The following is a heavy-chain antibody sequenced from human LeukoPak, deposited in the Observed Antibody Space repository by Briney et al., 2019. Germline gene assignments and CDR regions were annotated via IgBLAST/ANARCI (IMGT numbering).Heavy chain of an antibody. CDR2: INFSGGDSA. J-gene: IGHJ4*02. V-gene: IGHV3-23*01. CDR1: GFTFSNYA. Sequence: QPGGSLRLSCAASGFTFSNYAMSWVRQAPGEGLEWVSSINFSGGDSAYYADSVKGRFTISRDNSKNTLYLQMNSLRAEDTAIYYCAKTAEYYGSGNIDYWGQGTLVTVSS. CDR3: AKTAEYYGSGNIDY. D-gene: IGHD3-10*01.